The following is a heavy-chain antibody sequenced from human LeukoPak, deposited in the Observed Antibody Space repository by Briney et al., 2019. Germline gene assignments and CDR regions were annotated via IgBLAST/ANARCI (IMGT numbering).Heavy chain of an antibody. J-gene: IGHJ3*02. CDR2: ISSSNTI. CDR1: GFTFSSYE. CDR3: ARARLVEALGPHIAFDI. D-gene: IGHD2-21*01. Sequence: GGSLRLSCAASGFTFSSYEMNWVRQAPGKGLEWVSYISSSNTIYYADSVKGRFTISRDNAKNSLYLQMNSLRAEDTALYYCARARLVEALGPHIAFDIWGQGTMVTVSS. V-gene: IGHV3-48*03.